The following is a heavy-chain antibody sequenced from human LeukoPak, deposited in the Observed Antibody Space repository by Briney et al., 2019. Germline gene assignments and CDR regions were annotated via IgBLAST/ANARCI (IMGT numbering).Heavy chain of an antibody. CDR3: ARTYSGSLRGDY. V-gene: IGHV1-2*02. CDR2: INPNSGGT. Sequence: VASVKVSCKASGYSFTDYYMHWVRQAPGQGPEWMGWINPNSGGTDYAQKFQGRVTMTRDTSINTAYMDLSSLRSDDTAVYYCARTYSGSLRGDYWGQGTLVTVSS. D-gene: IGHD1-26*01. J-gene: IGHJ4*02. CDR1: GYSFTDYY.